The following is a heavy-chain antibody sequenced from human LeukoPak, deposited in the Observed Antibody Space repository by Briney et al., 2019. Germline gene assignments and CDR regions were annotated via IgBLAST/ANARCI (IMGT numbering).Heavy chain of an antibody. D-gene: IGHD3-10*01. CDR3: ATGRAYGSGSYYKAAFDI. Sequence: PGGSLRLSCAASGFTFSSYAMHWVRQAPGKGLEWGAVISYDGSNKYYADSVKGRFTISRDNSKNTLYLQMNSLRAEDTAVYYCATGRAYGSGSYYKAAFDIWGQGTMVTVSS. V-gene: IGHV3-30*04. CDR1: GFTFSSYA. J-gene: IGHJ3*02. CDR2: ISYDGSNK.